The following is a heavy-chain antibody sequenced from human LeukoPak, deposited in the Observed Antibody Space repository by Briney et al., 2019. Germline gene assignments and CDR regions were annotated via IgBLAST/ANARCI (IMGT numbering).Heavy chain of an antibody. CDR3: ASLGGRGYSYDNDY. CDR1: GFTFSSYA. D-gene: IGHD5-18*01. CDR2: ISYDGSNK. V-gene: IGHV3-30-3*01. J-gene: IGHJ4*02. Sequence: GGSLRLSCAASGFTFSSYAMHWVRQAPGKGLEWVAVISYDGSNKYYADSVKGRFTISRDNSKNTLYLQMNSLRAEDTAVYYCASLGGRGYSYDNDYWGQGTLVTVSS.